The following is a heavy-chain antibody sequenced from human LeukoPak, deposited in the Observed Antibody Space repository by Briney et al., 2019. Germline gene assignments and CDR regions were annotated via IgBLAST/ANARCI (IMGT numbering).Heavy chain of an antibody. CDR1: GFTFSSYS. V-gene: IGHV3-21*01. CDR2: ISSSSSYI. D-gene: IGHD3-10*02. Sequence: GGTLRLSCAASGFTFSSYSMNWVRQAPGKGLAWVSSISSSSSYIYYADSVKGRFTISRDNAKNSLYLQMNSLRAEDTAVYYCAELGITMIGGVWGKGTTVTISS. CDR3: AELGITMIGGV. J-gene: IGHJ6*04.